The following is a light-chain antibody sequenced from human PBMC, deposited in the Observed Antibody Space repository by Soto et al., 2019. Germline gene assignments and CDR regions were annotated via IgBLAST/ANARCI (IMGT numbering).Light chain of an antibody. Sequence: EIVFTQSPRTLSLSVGERVTLSCRASQSVSSSYLAWYQKKPSQPPRLINYDASNRATGIPARFSGSGSGTDFTLTISSLDPEDFAVYYGQQRSNWWTFGLGTKVAIK. V-gene: IGKV3-11*01. J-gene: IGKJ1*01. CDR1: QSVSSSY. CDR2: DAS. CDR3: QQRSNWWT.